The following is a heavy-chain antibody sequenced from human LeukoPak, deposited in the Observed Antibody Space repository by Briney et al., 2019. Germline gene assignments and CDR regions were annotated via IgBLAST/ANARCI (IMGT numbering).Heavy chain of an antibody. V-gene: IGHV3-53*01. CDR3: ARARDYSNYAFDY. Sequence: GGSLRLSCAASGFTVSSNYMSWVRQAPGKGLEWVSVIYSGGSTYYADSVKGRFTISRDNSKNTLYLQMNSLRAEDTAVYYCARARDYSNYAFDYWGQGTLVTVSS. CDR1: GFTVSSNY. CDR2: IYSGGST. J-gene: IGHJ4*02. D-gene: IGHD4-11*01.